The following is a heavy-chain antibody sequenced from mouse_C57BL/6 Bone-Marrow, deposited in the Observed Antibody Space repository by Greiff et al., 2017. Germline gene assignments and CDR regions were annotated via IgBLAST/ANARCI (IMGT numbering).Heavy chain of an antibody. V-gene: IGHV5-12*01. J-gene: IGHJ3*01. CDR3: ASPDGYYEAWFAY. CDR1: GFTFSVYY. CDR2: ISTGGGST. D-gene: IGHD2-3*01. Sequence: DVQLVESGGGLVQPGGSLKLSCAASGFTFSVYYMYWVRQTPEKRLEWVAYISTGGGSTYYPDTVKGRFTISRDNAKNTLYLQMSRLKSEDTAMYYGASPDGYYEAWFAYWGQGTLVTVSA.